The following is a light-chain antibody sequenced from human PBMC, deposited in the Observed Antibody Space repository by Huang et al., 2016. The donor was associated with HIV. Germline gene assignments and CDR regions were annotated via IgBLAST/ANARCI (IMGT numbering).Light chain of an antibody. V-gene: IGKV1-6*01. Sequence: IQMTQSPASLSASVGDRVTITCRASQAIRNDLGWYQQRLGKAPKLLVSAASHLQSGVPSRFSGSGSGTHFTLTISGLQSEDFATYYCLQTYTYPWTLGQGTKVEI. CDR3: LQTYTYPWT. CDR2: AAS. J-gene: IGKJ1*01. CDR1: QAIRND.